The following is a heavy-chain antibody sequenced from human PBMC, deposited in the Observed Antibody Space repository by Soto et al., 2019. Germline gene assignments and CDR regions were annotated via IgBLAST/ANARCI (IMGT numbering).Heavy chain of an antibody. CDR3: LTLLPHATSRFDY. V-gene: IGHV3-15*01. CDR1: GVTFSNVW. CDR2: IKSRTENETT. D-gene: IGHD2-2*01. Sequence: RGGSLRLCCAAGGVTFSNVWLGWARHGTGKGLEWLGRIKSRTENETTDYASPARGRFIIPRDDSKNMLYLQLNSLKSEDTGVHYCLTLLPHATSRFDYWGQGT. J-gene: IGHJ4*02.